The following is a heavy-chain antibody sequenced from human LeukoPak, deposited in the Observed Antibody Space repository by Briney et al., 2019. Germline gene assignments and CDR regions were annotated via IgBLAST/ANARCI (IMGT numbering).Heavy chain of an antibody. V-gene: IGHV1-18*01. CDR2: ISAYNGNT. Sequence: ASVKVSCKASGYTFTSYGISWVRQAPGQGPEWMGWISAYNGNTNYAQKLQGRVTMTTDTSTSTAYMELRSLRSDDTAVYYCARDRGDGYNYYFDYWGQGTLVTVSS. D-gene: IGHD5-24*01. J-gene: IGHJ4*02. CDR3: ARDRGDGYNYYFDY. CDR1: GYTFTSYG.